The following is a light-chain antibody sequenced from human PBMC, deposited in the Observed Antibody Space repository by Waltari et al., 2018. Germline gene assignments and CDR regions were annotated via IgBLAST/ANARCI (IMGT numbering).Light chain of an antibody. J-gene: IGKJ5*01. CDR3: QQRSKWPIT. CDR1: QSVSSS. Sequence: EIVLTQSPATLSLSPGERATLSCRASQSVSSSLGWYQQRPGQAPRLLIYDAPSRATGIPARFSGSGSGTDFTLTISSLEPEDFAVYYCQQRSKWPITFGQGTRLEIK. V-gene: IGKV3-11*01. CDR2: DAP.